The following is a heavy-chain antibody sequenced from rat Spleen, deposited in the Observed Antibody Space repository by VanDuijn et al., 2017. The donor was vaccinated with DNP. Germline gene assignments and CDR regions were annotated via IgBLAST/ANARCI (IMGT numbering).Heavy chain of an antibody. CDR1: GFTFSNYW. V-gene: IGHV5-58*01. Sequence: EVQLVESGGDLVQPGRSLKVSCVASGFTFSNYWMFWVRQAPGKGLEWIATISSDGGGTSYSDSVKGRFTISRDNSEDTVYLQMNSLRSEDSATYYCVKDKWFYAMDAWGQGTSVTVSS. J-gene: IGHJ4*01. D-gene: IGHD1-1*01. CDR3: VKDKWFYAMDA. CDR2: ISSDGGGT.